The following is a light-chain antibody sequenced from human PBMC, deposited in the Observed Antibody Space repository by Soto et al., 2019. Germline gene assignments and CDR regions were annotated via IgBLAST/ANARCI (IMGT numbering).Light chain of an antibody. CDR1: SSDFGGYNY. J-gene: IGLJ2*01. Sequence: QSALTQPPSASGSPGQSVTISCTGTSSDFGGYNYVSWYQQHPGKAPKLMLYEVSKRPSAVPDRFSGSKSGNTASLTVSWLHAEDEADYDCSSYAGSNNFVVFGGGTKLTVL. CDR3: SSYAGSNNFVV. V-gene: IGLV2-8*01. CDR2: EVS.